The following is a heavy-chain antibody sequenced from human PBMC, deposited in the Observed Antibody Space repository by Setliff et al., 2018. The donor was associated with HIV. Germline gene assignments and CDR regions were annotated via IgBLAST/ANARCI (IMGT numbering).Heavy chain of an antibody. CDR2: IIPMLGIS. D-gene: IGHD3-22*01. Sequence: SVKVSCKASGGTFSTYAISWVRQAPGHGLEWMGGIIPMLGISNSAQKFQGRGTITADKSTSTVYMELNSLRSDDTAVYYCARTLYYDSSGYMGEGYYFYNYMDVWGKGTTITVSS. CDR1: GGTFSTYA. J-gene: IGHJ6*03. V-gene: IGHV1-69*10. CDR3: ARTLYYDSSGYMGEGYYFYNYMDV.